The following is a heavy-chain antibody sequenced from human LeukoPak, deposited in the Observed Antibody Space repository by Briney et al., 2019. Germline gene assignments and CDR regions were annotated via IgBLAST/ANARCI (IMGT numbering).Heavy chain of an antibody. CDR2: INPSGGST. Sequence: ASVKVSCKASGYTFTSYYMHWVRQAPGQGLEWMGIINPSGGSTSYAQKFQGRVTMTRDTSTSTVYMELSSLRSEDTAVYYCARDLRLLGNYYDSSGLNGGPYFQHWGQGTLVTVSS. CDR3: ARDLRLLGNYYDSSGLNGGPYFQH. J-gene: IGHJ1*01. D-gene: IGHD3-22*01. CDR1: GYTFTSYY. V-gene: IGHV1-46*01.